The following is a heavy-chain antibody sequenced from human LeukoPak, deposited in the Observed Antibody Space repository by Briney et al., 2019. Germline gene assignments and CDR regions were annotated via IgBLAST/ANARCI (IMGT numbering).Heavy chain of an antibody. D-gene: IGHD3-3*01. CDR1: GYTFTGYY. J-gene: IGHJ4*02. Sequence: ASVKVSCKASGYTFTGYYTCWVRHAPGQGLEWMGWINPNSGGTNYTQTFQGRVTLTRDTSISTAYMELSRLRSDDTGVYYCARGLDKYDYWCGYFLAYWVQAALVTVSS. V-gene: IGHV1-2*02. CDR2: INPNSGGT. CDR3: ARGLDKYDYWCGYFLAY.